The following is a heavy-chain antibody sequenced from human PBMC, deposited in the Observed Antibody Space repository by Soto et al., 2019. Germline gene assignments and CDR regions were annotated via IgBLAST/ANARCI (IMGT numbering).Heavy chain of an antibody. CDR2: ISAYNGNT. CDR1: GYTFTSYG. V-gene: IGHV1-18*01. J-gene: IGHJ6*02. D-gene: IGHD2-8*01. Sequence: ASVKVSCKASGYTFTSYGISWVRQAPGQGLEWMGWISAYNGNTNYAQKLQGRVTMTTDTSTSTAYMELRSLRSDDTAVYYCARDLFLPPPLYDCTNGVCSRDYYYYGMDVWGQGTTVTVSS. CDR3: ARDLFLPPPLYDCTNGVCSRDYYYYGMDV.